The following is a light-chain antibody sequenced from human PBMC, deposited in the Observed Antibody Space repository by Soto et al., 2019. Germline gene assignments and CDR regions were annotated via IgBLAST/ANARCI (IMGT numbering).Light chain of an antibody. CDR3: QQYNSYSRT. CDR2: DAS. CDR1: QSISSW. J-gene: IGKJ1*01. V-gene: IGKV1-5*01. Sequence: IHVTQSPSTLPASVCDRVTINCRASQSISSWLAWYQQKPGKAPKLLIYDASSLESGVPSRFSGSGSGTEFTLTISSLQPDDFATYYCQQYNSYSRTFGQGTKVDI.